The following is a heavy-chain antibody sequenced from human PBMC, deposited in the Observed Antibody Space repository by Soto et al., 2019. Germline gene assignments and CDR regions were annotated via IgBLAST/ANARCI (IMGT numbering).Heavy chain of an antibody. D-gene: IGHD2-2*01. V-gene: IGHV3-21*01. CDR1: GFTFSSYS. J-gene: IGHJ3*02. CDR2: ISSSSSYI. CDR3: ARDYRDIVVVPATRAFDI. Sequence: GGSLRLSCAASGFTFSSYSMNWVRQAPGKGLEWVSSISSSSSYIYYADSVKGRFTISRDNAKNSLYLQMNSLRAEDTAVYYCARDYRDIVVVPATRAFDIWGQGTMVTVSS.